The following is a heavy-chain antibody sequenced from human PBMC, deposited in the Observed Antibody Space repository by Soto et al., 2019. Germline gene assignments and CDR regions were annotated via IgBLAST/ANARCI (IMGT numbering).Heavy chain of an antibody. V-gene: IGHV1-69*01. D-gene: IGHD2-2*02. CDR2: IVPLYHSP. CDR3: ATYLNTQQAFNI. CDR1: GIDANTFA. Sequence: QVQLVQSGVEVKRPGSSVKVSCKASGIDANTFAISWVRQAPGQRLEWMGGIVPLYHSPMYAQKFQDRITITADESPTTVYMELSTLRSEDTALYYCATYLNTQQAFNIWGQGTMVAVT. J-gene: IGHJ3*02.